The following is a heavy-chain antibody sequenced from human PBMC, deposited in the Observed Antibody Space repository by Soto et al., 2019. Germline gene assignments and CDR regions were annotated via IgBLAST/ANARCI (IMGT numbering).Heavy chain of an antibody. Sequence: GGSLRLSCAASGFTFRSYAMSWVRQAPGKGLEWVSAISGSGGSTYYADSVKGRFTISRDNSKNTLYLQMNSLRAEDTAVYYCAKANQFGVDPYYFDYWGQGALVTVSS. D-gene: IGHD3-3*01. V-gene: IGHV3-23*01. CDR3: AKANQFGVDPYYFDY. J-gene: IGHJ4*02. CDR2: ISGSGGST. CDR1: GFTFRSYA.